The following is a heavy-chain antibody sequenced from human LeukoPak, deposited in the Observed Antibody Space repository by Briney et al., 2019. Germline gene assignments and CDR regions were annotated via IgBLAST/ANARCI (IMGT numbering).Heavy chain of an antibody. J-gene: IGHJ5*02. D-gene: IGHD4-17*01. Sequence: VSVKVSCKASGYTFTSYGISWVRQAPGQGLEWMGWISAYNGNTNYAQKLQGRVTMTTDTSTSTAYMELRSLRSDDTAVYYCARRDYGDLRFDPWGQGTLVTVSS. CDR3: ARRDYGDLRFDP. CDR1: GYTFTSYG. CDR2: ISAYNGNT. V-gene: IGHV1-18*01.